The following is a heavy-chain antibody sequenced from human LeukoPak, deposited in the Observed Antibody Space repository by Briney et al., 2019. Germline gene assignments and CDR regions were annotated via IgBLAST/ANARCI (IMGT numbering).Heavy chain of an antibody. V-gene: IGHV4-38-2*02. D-gene: IGHD4-17*01. J-gene: IGHJ4*02. CDR1: GYSISSGYY. CDR3: ARLRTVTTSLAFDY. Sequence: SETLSLTCTVSGYSISSGYYWGWIRQPPGKGLEWIGEINHSGSTNYNPSLKSRVTISVDTSKNQFSLKLSSVTAADTAVYYCARLRTVTTSLAFDYWGQGTLVTVSS. CDR2: INHSGST.